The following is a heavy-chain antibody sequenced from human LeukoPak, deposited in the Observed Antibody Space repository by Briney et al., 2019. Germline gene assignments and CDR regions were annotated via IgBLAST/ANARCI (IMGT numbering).Heavy chain of an antibody. CDR3: ARERIAVAGGLYYYYYGMDV. D-gene: IGHD6-19*01. Sequence: ASVEVSCKASGYTFTGYYMHWVRQAPGQGLEWMGWINPNSGGTNYAQKFQGRVTMTRDTSISTAYMELSRLRSDDTAVYYCARERIAVAGGLYYYYYGMDVWGQGTTVTVSS. J-gene: IGHJ6*02. CDR2: INPNSGGT. CDR1: GYTFTGYY. V-gene: IGHV1-2*02.